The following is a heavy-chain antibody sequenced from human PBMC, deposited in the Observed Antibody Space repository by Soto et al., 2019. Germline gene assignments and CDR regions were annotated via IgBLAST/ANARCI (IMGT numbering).Heavy chain of an antibody. CDR2: IFYSGST. D-gene: IGHD6-19*01. CDR3: ARRYGWLYFDY. J-gene: IGHJ4*02. V-gene: IGHV4-39*01. CDR1: GDSISSSNYF. Sequence: SETLSLTCTVSGDSISSSNYFWGWIRQPPGKGLEWIGTIFYSGSTYYNPSLKSRVTISVDTSKNQFSLRLISVTAADTALYYCARRYGWLYFDYWGQGSLVTVPQ.